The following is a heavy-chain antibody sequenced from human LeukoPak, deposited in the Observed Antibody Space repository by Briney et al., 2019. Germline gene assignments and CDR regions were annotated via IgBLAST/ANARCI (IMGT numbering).Heavy chain of an antibody. J-gene: IGHJ4*02. D-gene: IGHD7-27*01. Sequence: HPGGSLRLSCAASGFTFSTYTMYWVRHPPGRRLEWVSIIGSSGGGIHYADSVKSRFTISRDNSKNALYLQMNSLRVEDTAVYYCAIDPNWGTHSWGQGVLVTVSS. CDR1: GFTFSTYT. CDR2: IGSSGGGI. V-gene: IGHV3-23*01. CDR3: AIDPNWGTHS.